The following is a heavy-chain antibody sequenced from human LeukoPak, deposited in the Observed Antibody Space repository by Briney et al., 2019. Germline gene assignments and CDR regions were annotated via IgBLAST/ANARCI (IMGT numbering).Heavy chain of an antibody. D-gene: IGHD4-17*01. CDR1: GLTFSSYA. Sequence: GGSLRLSCAASGLTFSSYAMSWVRQAPGKGLAWVSGISGRGGSTFYADSVKGRFAISRDNSKNTLYLQMNSLRAEDTAVYYCAKGGGHGNYDNWFDPWGQGTLVTVSS. CDR3: AKGGGHGNYDNWFDP. CDR2: ISGRGGST. J-gene: IGHJ5*02. V-gene: IGHV3-23*01.